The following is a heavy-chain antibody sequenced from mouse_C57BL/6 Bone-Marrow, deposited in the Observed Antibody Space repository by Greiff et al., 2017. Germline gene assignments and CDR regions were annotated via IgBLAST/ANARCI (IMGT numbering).Heavy chain of an antibody. CDR2: IYPRSGNT. Sequence: QVQLKESGAELARPGASVKLSCKASGYTFTSYGISWVKQRTGQGLEWIGEIYPRSGNTYYNEKFKGKATLTADKSSSTAYMELRSLTSEDSAVYFCARGGLWYFYVWGTGTTVTVSS. V-gene: IGHV1-81*01. CDR3: ARGGLWYFYV. CDR1: GYTFTSYG. J-gene: IGHJ1*03.